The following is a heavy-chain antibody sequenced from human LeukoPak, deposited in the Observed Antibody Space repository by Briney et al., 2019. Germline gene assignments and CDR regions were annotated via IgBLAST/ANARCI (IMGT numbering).Heavy chain of an antibody. CDR1: GHTFTGYY. V-gene: IGHV1-2*02. J-gene: IGHJ4*02. CDR3: ARPRQSRDGYRN. Sequence: ASVTVSCKASGHTFTGYYMHWVRQAPGQGLEWMGWINPNSGGTNYAQKFQGRVTMTRDTSISTAYMELSRLRSDDTAVYYCARPRQSRDGYRNWGQGTLVTVSS. D-gene: IGHD5-24*01. CDR2: INPNSGGT.